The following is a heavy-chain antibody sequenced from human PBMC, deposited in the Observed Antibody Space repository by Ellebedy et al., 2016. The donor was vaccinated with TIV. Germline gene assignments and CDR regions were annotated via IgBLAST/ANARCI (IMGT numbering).Heavy chain of an antibody. CDR3: AKDLYGDYLMDV. CDR1: GFTFSSYA. D-gene: IGHD4-17*01. CDR2: ISYSGGNT. V-gene: IGHV3-23*01. J-gene: IGHJ6*03. Sequence: PGGSLRLSCVASGFTFSSYAMSWVRQAPGKGLEWVSTISYSGGNTYCAGSVKGRFTISRDNSKNTLFLQMNSLRAEDTAVYYCAKDLYGDYLMDVWGKGTTVTASS.